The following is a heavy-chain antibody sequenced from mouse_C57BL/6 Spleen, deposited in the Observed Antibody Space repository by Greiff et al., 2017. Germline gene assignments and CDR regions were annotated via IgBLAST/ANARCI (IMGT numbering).Heavy chain of an antibody. J-gene: IGHJ1*03. V-gene: IGHV1-53*01. Sequence: VPLQQPGPELVKPGASVKLSCKASGYTFTSYWMHWVKQRPGPGLEWIGNINPSNGGPNYNEKFQSKATLTVDKSSSTAYMQLSSLTSEDSAVYDCARSSHYYGSSWYFDVWGTGTTVTVSS. CDR3: ARSSHYYGSSWYFDV. D-gene: IGHD1-1*01. CDR1: GYTFTSYW. CDR2: INPSNGGP.